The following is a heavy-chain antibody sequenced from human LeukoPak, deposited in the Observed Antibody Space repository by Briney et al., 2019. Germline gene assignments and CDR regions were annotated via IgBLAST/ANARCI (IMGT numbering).Heavy chain of an antibody. CDR1: GGSVSSNSVG. V-gene: IGHV6-1*01. Sequence: SQTLSLTCAISGGSVSSNSVGWNWIRQSPSRGLEWLGRTYYGSKWYTDYAVSVISRITINVDTSKNQFSLQLNSVTPEDTAVYYCARGGLRRSLGWFDPWGQGTLVTVSS. CDR3: ARGGLRRSLGWFDP. CDR2: TYYGSKWYT. D-gene: IGHD6-13*01. J-gene: IGHJ5*02.